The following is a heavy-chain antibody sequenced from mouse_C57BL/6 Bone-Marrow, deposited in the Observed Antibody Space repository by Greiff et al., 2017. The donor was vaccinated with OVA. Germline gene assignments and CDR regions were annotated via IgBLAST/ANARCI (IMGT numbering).Heavy chain of an antibody. CDR2: IHPNSGST. CDR3: ASRRLGQDFDY. CDR1: GHTFTSYW. V-gene: IGHV1-64*01. Sequence: VQLQQPGAELVKPGASVKLSCKASGHTFTSYWMHWVKQRPGQGLEWIGMIHPNSGSTNYNEKFKSKATLTVDKSSSTAYMQLSSLTSEDSAVYYCASRRLGQDFDYWGQGTTLTVSS. J-gene: IGHJ2*01. D-gene: IGHD3-3*01.